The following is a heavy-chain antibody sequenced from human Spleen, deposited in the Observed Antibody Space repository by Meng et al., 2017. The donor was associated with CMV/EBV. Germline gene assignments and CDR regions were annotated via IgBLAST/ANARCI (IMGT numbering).Heavy chain of an antibody. V-gene: IGHV1-46*01. Sequence: ASVKVSCKASGYTFTSYYMHWVRQAPGQGLEWMGIINPSGGSTSYAQKFQGRVTMTRDTSTSTVYMELSSLRSEDTAVYYCARDQRLNIVHYYYYGMDVWGQGTTVTVSS. D-gene: IGHD2/OR15-2a*01. CDR3: ARDQRLNIVHYYYYGMDV. J-gene: IGHJ6*02. CDR1: GYTFTSYY. CDR2: INPSGGST.